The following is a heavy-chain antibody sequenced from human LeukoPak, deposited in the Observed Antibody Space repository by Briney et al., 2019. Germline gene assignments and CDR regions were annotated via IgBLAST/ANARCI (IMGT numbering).Heavy chain of an antibody. Sequence: SVKVSCKASGGTFSSYAISWVRQAPGQGLEWMGGIIPIFGTANYAQKFQGRVTITADESTSTAYMELSSLRSEDTAVYYCAKLRLSYYYDSSGYKATDYWGQGTLVTVSS. CDR2: IIPIFGTA. V-gene: IGHV1-69*13. CDR1: GGTFSSYA. CDR3: AKLRLSYYYDSSGYKATDY. J-gene: IGHJ4*02. D-gene: IGHD3-22*01.